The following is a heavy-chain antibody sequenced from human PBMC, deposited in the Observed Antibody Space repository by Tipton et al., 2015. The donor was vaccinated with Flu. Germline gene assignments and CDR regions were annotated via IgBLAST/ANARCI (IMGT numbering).Heavy chain of an antibody. D-gene: IGHD3-16*01. CDR1: GYSISSGYY. J-gene: IGHJ4*02. Sequence: LRFSCAVSGYSISSGYYWGWIRQPPGKGLEWIGSIYHSGSTYYNPSLKSRVTISVDTSKNQFSLKLSSVTAADTAVYYCARADTDYDYVSAYFDYWGQGTLVTVSS. CDR2: IYHSGST. V-gene: IGHV4-38-2*01. CDR3: ARADTDYDYVSAYFDY.